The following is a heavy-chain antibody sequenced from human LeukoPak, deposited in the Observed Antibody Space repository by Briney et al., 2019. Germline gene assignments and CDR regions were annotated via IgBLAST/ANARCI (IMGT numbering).Heavy chain of an antibody. V-gene: IGHV3-7*01. CDR2: IDQDGSVK. D-gene: IGHD3-9*01. J-gene: IGHJ6*03. Sequence: TGGSLRLSCAASGFTFSNYWMSWVRQAPGKGLEWVANIDQDGSVKYYLDSVKGRFTISRDNSKNTLYLQMNSLRAEDTAVYYCARDLPDGGSAQYYDILTGYHPNYYMDVWGKGTTVTVSS. CDR3: ARDLPDGGSAQYYDILTGYHPNYYMDV. CDR1: GFTFSNYW.